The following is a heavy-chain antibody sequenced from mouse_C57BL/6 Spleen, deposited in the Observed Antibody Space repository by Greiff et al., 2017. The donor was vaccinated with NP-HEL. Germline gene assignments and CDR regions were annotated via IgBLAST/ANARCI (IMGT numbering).Heavy chain of an antibody. CDR3: ARSVYGYQSAY. V-gene: IGHV1-64*01. Sequence: QVQLQQPGAELVKPGASVKLSCKASGYTFTSYWMHWVKQRPGQGLEWIGMIHPNSGSTNYNEKFKSKATLTVDKSSSTAYMQLSSLTSEDAAVYYCARSVYGYQSAYWGQGTLVTVSA. CDR2: IHPNSGST. D-gene: IGHD2-2*01. J-gene: IGHJ3*01. CDR1: GYTFTSYW.